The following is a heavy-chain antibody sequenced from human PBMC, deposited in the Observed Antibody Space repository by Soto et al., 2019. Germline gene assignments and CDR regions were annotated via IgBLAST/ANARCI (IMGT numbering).Heavy chain of an antibody. V-gene: IGHV1-3*01. J-gene: IGHJ6*02. D-gene: IGHD2-15*01. CDR3: ARVLDCSGGRCLGDYYYGWDV. Sequence: GASVKVSCKASGYTFSNYALHWVRQAPGQRLEWLGWINAGNGYTQYSQNFQGRVTLTRDTSATTAYMELSSLRSEDTALYYCARVLDCSGGRCLGDYYYGWDVWGQGTTVTVSS. CDR2: INAGNGYT. CDR1: GYTFSNYA.